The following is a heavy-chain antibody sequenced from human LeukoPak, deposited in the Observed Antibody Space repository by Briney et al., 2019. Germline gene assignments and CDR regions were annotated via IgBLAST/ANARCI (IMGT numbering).Heavy chain of an antibody. CDR1: DDAISSGADY. J-gene: IGHJ6*03. Sequence: SETLSLTCTVSDDAISSGADYWSWIRQPPGKGLEWIGYIYHSGRTYYNPSLNSRVTISIDKSKNQFSLKLSSVTAADTAVYYCARDRRDGAVYYYYMDVWGKGTTVTVSS. CDR3: ARDRRDGAVYYYYMDV. V-gene: IGHV4-30-2*01. CDR2: IYHSGRT. D-gene: IGHD2-8*01.